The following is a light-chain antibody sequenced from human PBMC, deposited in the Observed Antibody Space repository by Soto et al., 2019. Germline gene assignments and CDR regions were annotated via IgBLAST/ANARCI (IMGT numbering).Light chain of an antibody. CDR3: HQYGTAPLT. J-gene: IGKJ3*01. V-gene: IGKV3-20*01. CDR1: QSVAANY. Sequence: EVELTQSPGTLSLSPGERATLSCRASQSVAANYLAWNQQKRGQAPRLLIYGASSRATGIPDRFSGSGSGTDFTLTISRLEPEDFSVYYCHQYGTAPLTFGPGTKVDIK. CDR2: GAS.